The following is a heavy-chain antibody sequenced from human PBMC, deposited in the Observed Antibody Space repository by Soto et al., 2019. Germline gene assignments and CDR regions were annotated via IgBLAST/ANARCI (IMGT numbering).Heavy chain of an antibody. CDR3: ARGYSGYLYYFDY. J-gene: IGHJ4*02. V-gene: IGHV4-61*01. CDR2: IYYSGST. CDR1: GGSVSYNSYY. Sequence: PSETLSLTCSVSGGSVSYNSYYWGWIRQPPGKGLEWIGYIYYSGSTNYNPSLKSRVTISVDTSKNQFSLKLSSVTAADTAVYYCARGYSGYLYYFDYWGQGTRVTVSS. D-gene: IGHD5-12*01.